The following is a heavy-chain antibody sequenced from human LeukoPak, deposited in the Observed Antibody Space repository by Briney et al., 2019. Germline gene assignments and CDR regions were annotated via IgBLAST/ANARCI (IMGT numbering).Heavy chain of an antibody. Sequence: GGSLRLSCAASGFTFSSYSMNWVRQAPGKGLEWVSYISASTGIIYYADSVKGRFTISRDDAKNSLYLQMNSLRAEDTAVYYCAKSRSPGFDYWGQGTLVTVSS. J-gene: IGHJ4*02. D-gene: IGHD1-14*01. V-gene: IGHV3-48*01. CDR1: GFTFSSYS. CDR2: ISASTGII. CDR3: AKSRSPGFDY.